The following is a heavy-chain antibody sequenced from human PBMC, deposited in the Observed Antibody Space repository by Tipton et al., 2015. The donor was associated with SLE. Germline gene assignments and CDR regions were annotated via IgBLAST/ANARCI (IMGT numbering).Heavy chain of an antibody. D-gene: IGHD2-8*02. CDR3: ARVTGGLEHYYYGMDV. Sequence: GSLRLSCAASGFTFDDYGMSWVRQAPGKGLEWVSGINWNGGSTGYADSVKGRFTISRDNAKKSLYLQMNSLRAEDTALYYCARVTGGLEHYYYGMDVWGQGTTVTVSS. CDR2: INWNGGST. V-gene: IGHV3-20*04. J-gene: IGHJ6*02. CDR1: GFTFDDYG.